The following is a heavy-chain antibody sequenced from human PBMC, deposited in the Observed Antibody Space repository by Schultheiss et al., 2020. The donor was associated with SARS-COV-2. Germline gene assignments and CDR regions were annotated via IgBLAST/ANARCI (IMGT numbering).Heavy chain of an antibody. J-gene: IGHJ4*02. Sequence: SLRLSCAASGFTFSSYAMHWVRQAPGKGLEWVSGISWNSGSIGYADSVKGRFTISRDNSKNTLYLQMNSLRAEDTAVYYCARDRRFDYWGQGTLVTVSS. V-gene: IGHV3-9*01. CDR3: ARDRRFDY. CDR2: ISWNSGSI. CDR1: GFTFSSYA.